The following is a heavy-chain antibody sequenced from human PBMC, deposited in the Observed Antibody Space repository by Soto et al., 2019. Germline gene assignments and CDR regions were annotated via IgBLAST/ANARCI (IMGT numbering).Heavy chain of an antibody. D-gene: IGHD2-15*01. CDR3: AKDYCSGTSCYSPYFDY. Sequence: GGSLRLSCAASGFTFSAYGMYWVRQAPGKGLEWVALVSYDGSNKYYADSVKGRFTISRDNSKNTLYLQMDSLRLEDTAVYYCAKDYCSGTSCYSPYFDYWGQRTLVTVSS. J-gene: IGHJ4*02. CDR1: GFTFSAYG. CDR2: VSYDGSNK. V-gene: IGHV3-30*18.